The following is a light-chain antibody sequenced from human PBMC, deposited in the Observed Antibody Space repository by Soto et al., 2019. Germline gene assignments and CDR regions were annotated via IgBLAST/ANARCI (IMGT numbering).Light chain of an antibody. CDR1: QSISSSF. Sequence: LPQRPGTLSFSPWETATLSCRASQSISSSFLAWYHQKPGQAPRLLIYAAASRATGIPDRFSGGGSGTDFTLTISRLEPEDFAVYYCQRYGYSSWTFGQGTKVDIK. V-gene: IGKV3-20*01. CDR3: QRYGYSSWT. J-gene: IGKJ1*01. CDR2: AAA.